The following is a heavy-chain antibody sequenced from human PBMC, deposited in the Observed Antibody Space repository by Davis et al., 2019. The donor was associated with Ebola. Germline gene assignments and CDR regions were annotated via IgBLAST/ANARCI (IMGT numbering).Heavy chain of an antibody. CDR1: GFSFSTYS. CDR2: ISSSSSVI. Sequence: GESLKISCAASGFSFSTYSMNWVRQAPGKGLEWLSYISSSSSVIYYGDSVKGRFTISRDNAKNSLYLQMNSLRAEDTAVYYCARAEYDILTGYYDYWGQGTLVTVSS. J-gene: IGHJ4*02. CDR3: ARAEYDILTGYYDY. V-gene: IGHV3-48*04. D-gene: IGHD3-9*01.